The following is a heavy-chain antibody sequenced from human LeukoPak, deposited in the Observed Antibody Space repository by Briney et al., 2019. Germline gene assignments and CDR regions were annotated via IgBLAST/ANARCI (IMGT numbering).Heavy chain of an antibody. CDR2: ISGSGGST. J-gene: IGHJ4*02. CDR1: GFTFSSYA. V-gene: IGHV3-23*01. D-gene: IGHD6-13*01. Sequence: GGSLRLSCAASGFTFSSYAMSWVRQAPGKGLEWVSAISGSGGSTYYADSVKGRFTISRDNSKNTLYLQMNSLRAEDTAVYYCAKRECSSSWHDPYYIDYWGQGTLVTVSS. CDR3: AKRECSSSWHDPYYIDY.